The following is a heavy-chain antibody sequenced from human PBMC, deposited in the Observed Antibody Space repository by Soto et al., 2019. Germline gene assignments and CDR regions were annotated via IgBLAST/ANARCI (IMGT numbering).Heavy chain of an antibody. V-gene: IGHV4-31*03. CDR3: AGLTYYDFWRQEKSAFDI. Sequence: PSETLSLTCTVYGDSVTSNSYYWSWILHHPGKGLEWIGYIYYSGITQYNPSLKSRVTMSVDMSKNQFSLRLSSVTAADTAVYYCAGLTYYDFWRQEKSAFDIWGQVTMLTVSS. D-gene: IGHD3-3*01. CDR1: GDSVTSNSYY. CDR2: IYYSGIT. J-gene: IGHJ3*02.